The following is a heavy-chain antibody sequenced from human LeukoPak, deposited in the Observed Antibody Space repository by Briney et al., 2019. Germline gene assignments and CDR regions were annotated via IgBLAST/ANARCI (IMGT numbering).Heavy chain of an antibody. D-gene: IGHD3-22*01. J-gene: IGHJ4*02. CDR1: GFTVSGNY. V-gene: IGHV3-53*01. CDR3: ARSKNHYYDSSGYYFNLIPPFDY. CDR2: IYSGGST. Sequence: PGGSLRLSCAASGFTVSGNYMSWVRQAPGKGLEWVSVIYSGGSTYYADYVKGRFTISRDNSKNTLYLQMNSLRAEDTAVYYCARSKNHYYDSSGYYFNLIPPFDYWGQGTLVTVSS.